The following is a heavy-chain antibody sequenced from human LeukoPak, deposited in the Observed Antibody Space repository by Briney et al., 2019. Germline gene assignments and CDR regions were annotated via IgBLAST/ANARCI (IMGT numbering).Heavy chain of an antibody. D-gene: IGHD6-13*01. CDR3: ARAGIWYDYDY. Sequence: ASVKVSCKASGYSFSDNYIHWVRQAPGQGLEWMGWINPNTGGINYAQKFQGRVTMTRDTSISAAYMELSRLRSDDTAVYYCARAGIWYDYDYWGQGALLTVSS. CDR2: INPNTGGI. CDR1: GYSFSDNY. V-gene: IGHV1-2*02. J-gene: IGHJ4*02.